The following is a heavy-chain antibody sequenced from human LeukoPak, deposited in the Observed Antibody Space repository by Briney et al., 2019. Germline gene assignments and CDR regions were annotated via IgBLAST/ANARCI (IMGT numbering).Heavy chain of an antibody. Sequence: GGSLRLSCAASGFTFSSYAMSWVRQAPGKGLEWVANIKQDGSEKYYVDSVKGRFTISRDNAKNSLYLQMNSLRAEDTAVYYCARELADLGGSLTLRRFDPWGQGTLVTVSS. CDR1: GFTFSSYA. V-gene: IGHV3-7*01. CDR2: IKQDGSEK. CDR3: ARELADLGGSLTLRRFDP. D-gene: IGHD5-12*01. J-gene: IGHJ5*02.